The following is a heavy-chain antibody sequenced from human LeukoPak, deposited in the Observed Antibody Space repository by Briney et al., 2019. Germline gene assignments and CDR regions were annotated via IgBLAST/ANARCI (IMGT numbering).Heavy chain of an antibody. Sequence: GGSLRLSCVASGFSVSTNYMSWVRQAPGKGLEWVSVISSGGSTYYADSVKGRFTISRDNSKNALYLQMNSLRAEDTAVYYCAKDRKAARAYYFDYWGQGALVTVSS. CDR3: AKDRKAARAYYFDY. V-gene: IGHV3-53*01. CDR2: ISSGGST. CDR1: GFSVSTNY. J-gene: IGHJ4*02. D-gene: IGHD6-6*01.